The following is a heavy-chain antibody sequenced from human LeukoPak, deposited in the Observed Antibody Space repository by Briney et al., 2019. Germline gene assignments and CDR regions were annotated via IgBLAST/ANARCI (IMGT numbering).Heavy chain of an antibody. CDR3: ARGQLVRGRARDY. V-gene: IGHV4-34*01. J-gene: IGHJ4*02. CDR2: INHSRST. Sequence: SETLSLTCAVYGGSFSGYYWSWIRQPPGKGLEWIGEINHSRSTNYNPSLKSRVTISVDTSKNQFSLKLSSVTAADTAVYYCARGQLVRGRARDYWGQGTLVTVSS. CDR1: GGSFSGYY. D-gene: IGHD3-10*01.